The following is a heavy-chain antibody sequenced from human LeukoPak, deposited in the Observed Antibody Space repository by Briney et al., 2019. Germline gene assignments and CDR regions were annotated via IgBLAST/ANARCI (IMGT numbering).Heavy chain of an antibody. Sequence: SETLSLTCTVSGGSISSYYWSWIRQPPGKGLEWIGYIYYSGSTNYNPSLKSRVTISVDTSKNQFSLKLSSVTAADTAVYYCARVFSLGRVPGLWGQGTLVTVSS. V-gene: IGHV4-59*12. J-gene: IGHJ4*02. CDR3: ARVFSLGRVPGL. CDR2: IYYSGST. CDR1: GGSISSYY. D-gene: IGHD3-16*01.